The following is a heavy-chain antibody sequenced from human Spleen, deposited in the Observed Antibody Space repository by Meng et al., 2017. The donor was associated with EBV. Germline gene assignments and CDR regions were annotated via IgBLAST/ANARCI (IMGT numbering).Heavy chain of an antibody. CDR2: INPGNADT. D-gene: IGHD1-26*01. CDR1: GYTFTSYA. CDR3: AKDRSTLGAWYGVYYYGMDV. J-gene: IGHJ6*02. Sequence: QVQLVKSGAEVKKPGASVKVSCKTSGYTFTSYAIHWVRQAPGQRLEWMGWINPGNADTKYSQKFQGRVTITRDTSANTAYMELSSLRSEDTAVYYCAKDRSTLGAWYGVYYYGMDVWGQGTTVTVSS. V-gene: IGHV1-3*01.